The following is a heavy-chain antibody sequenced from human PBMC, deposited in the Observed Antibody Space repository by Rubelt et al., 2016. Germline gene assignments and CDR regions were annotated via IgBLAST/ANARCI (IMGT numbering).Heavy chain of an antibody. V-gene: IGHV4-34*02. J-gene: IGHJ5*02. Sequence: QVQLQQWGAGLLKPSETLSVNCAVYGGSFSGYFWNWIRQPPGKGLEWIGEINHSGSTNYNPSLKSRVTISLDTSKNHFSLNVGSVTAADTAVYYCASRTYSSSPFDPWGQGTLVTVSS. CDR1: GGSFSGYF. CDR3: ASRTYSSSPFDP. CDR2: INHSGST. D-gene: IGHD6-13*01.